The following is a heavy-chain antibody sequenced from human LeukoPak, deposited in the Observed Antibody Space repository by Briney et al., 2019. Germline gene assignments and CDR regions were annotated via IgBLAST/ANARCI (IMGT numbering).Heavy chain of an antibody. CDR1: GYSISSGYY. V-gene: IGHV4-38-2*02. D-gene: IGHD6-13*01. Sequence: SETLSLTCTVSGYSISSGYYWGWIRQPPGKGLEWIGSIYHSGSTYYNPSLESRVTISVDTSKNQFSLKLSSVTAADTAVYYCARDGGIAAIPDYWGQGTLVTVSS. CDR3: ARDGGIAAIPDY. J-gene: IGHJ4*02. CDR2: IYHSGST.